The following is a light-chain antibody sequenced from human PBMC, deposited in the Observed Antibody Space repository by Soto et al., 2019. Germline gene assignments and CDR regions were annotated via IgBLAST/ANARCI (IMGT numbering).Light chain of an antibody. CDR2: ASS. Sequence: DIQMTQSTSSLSVSVGDRVTITCRASQDIRYYVAWYQQRPGEVPKLLIYASSNLQSGVPPRFSGSGSVTYFTRTINRLQPEDIAPYYCQKYDSAPFTCGPGTKVDF. V-gene: IGKV1-27*01. CDR1: QDIRYY. J-gene: IGKJ3*01. CDR3: QKYDSAPFT.